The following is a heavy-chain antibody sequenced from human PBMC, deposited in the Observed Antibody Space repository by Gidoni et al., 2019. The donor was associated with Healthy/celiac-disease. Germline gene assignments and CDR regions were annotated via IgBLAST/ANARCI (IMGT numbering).Heavy chain of an antibody. CDR3: ARAGITMFGVGIGGTARFDY. V-gene: IGHV1-69*01. D-gene: IGHD3-3*01. CDR1: GGTFSSYA. Sequence: QVQLVQSGPAVTKPGSSVKVSCQASGGTFSSYALSWVRQAPGQGLEWMGGIIPSFGTANYAQKFQGRVTITADESTSTAYTELSSLRSEDTAVYYCARAGITMFGVGIGGTARFDYWGQGTLVTVSS. CDR2: IIPSFGTA. J-gene: IGHJ4*02.